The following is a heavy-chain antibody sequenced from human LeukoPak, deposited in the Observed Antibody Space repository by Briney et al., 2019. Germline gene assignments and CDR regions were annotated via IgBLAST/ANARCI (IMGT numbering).Heavy chain of an antibody. D-gene: IGHD3-22*01. Sequence: SVKVSCKASGGTFSSYAISWVRQAPGQGLERMGGIIPIFGTANYAQKFQGRVTITADESTSTAYMELSSLRSEDTAVYYCARGRENYDSSGYYRALHFDYWGQGTLVTVSS. J-gene: IGHJ4*02. V-gene: IGHV1-69*01. CDR2: IIPIFGTA. CDR3: ARGRENYDSSGYYRALHFDY. CDR1: GGTFSSYA.